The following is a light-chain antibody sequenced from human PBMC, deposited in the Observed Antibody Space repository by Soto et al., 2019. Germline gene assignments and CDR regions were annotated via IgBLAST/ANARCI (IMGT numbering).Light chain of an antibody. J-gene: IGLJ3*02. CDR3: SSYTNSDTWV. Sequence: QSVLTQPASVSGSPGQSITISCTGTSSDVGGYNYVSWYQQHPGQVPKLTIYEVTNRPSGVSSRFSGSKSGNTASLTISGLQDEDEADYYCSSYTNSDTWVFGGGTKLTVL. CDR2: EVT. CDR1: SSDVGGYNY. V-gene: IGLV2-14*01.